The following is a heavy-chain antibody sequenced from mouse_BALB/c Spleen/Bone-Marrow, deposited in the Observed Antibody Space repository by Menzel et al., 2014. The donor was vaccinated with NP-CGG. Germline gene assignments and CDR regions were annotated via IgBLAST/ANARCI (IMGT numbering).Heavy chain of an antibody. D-gene: IGHD2-14*01. CDR1: GFNIKDTY. CDR2: IDPANGNT. V-gene: IGHV14-3*02. Sequence: EVQLQQSGAELVKPGASVKLSCTASGFNIKDTYMHWVKQRPEQGLEWIGRIDPANGNTKYDPKFQGKATITADTSSNKAYQQLRNLTSEDAAVYYCGRYYRYRYYAMDYWGQGTSVTVSS. CDR3: GRYYRYRYYAMDY. J-gene: IGHJ4*01.